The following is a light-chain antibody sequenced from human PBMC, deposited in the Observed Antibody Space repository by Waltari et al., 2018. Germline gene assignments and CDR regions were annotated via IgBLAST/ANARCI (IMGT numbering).Light chain of an antibody. CDR1: QSVLYSSNHKNY. CDR3: QQRSISCT. Sequence: DIVMTQSPDSLAVSLGERATINCKSSQSVLYSSNHKNYLAWYQQKPGQPPKLLIYWAATRESGVPDRFSGSGSGTDFTLTISSLQAEDFAVYYCQQRSISCTFGQGTRLEI. V-gene: IGKV4-1*01. CDR2: WAA. J-gene: IGKJ2*02.